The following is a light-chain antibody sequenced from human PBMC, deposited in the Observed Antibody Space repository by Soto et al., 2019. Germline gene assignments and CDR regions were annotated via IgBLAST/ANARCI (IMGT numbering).Light chain of an antibody. Sequence: QSALTQPASVSGSPGQSITISCTGTSSDVGGYNYVSWYQQHPGKAPKLMIFDVSIRPSWVSNRFSGSKSGYTASLTISGRQAEDEADYYCSSYTSSSTLVFGGGTKLTVL. V-gene: IGLV2-14*01. J-gene: IGLJ2*01. CDR2: DVS. CDR1: SSDVGGYNY. CDR3: SSYTSSSTLV.